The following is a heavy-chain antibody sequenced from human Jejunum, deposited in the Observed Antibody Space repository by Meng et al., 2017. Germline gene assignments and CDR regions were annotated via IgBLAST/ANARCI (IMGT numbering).Heavy chain of an antibody. CDR1: GFIFSNYD. Sequence: GESLKISCAASGFIFSNYDMNWVRQAPGKGLEYVADINKNGGSTDYADSVKGRFTISRDNSKSILYLQMGSLRAEDMAVYYCARPRDTTIPYVGMDVWGQGTTVTVSS. D-gene: IGHD5-18*01. CDR3: ARPRDTTIPYVGMDV. V-gene: IGHV3-64*02. J-gene: IGHJ6*02. CDR2: INKNGGST.